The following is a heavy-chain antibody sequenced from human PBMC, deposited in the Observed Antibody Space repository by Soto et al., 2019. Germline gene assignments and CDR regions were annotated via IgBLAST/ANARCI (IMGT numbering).Heavy chain of an antibody. Sequence: QVQLQESGPGLVKPSGTLSLSCAVSGGSISTSNWWNWVRQPPGKGLEWIGEVYHSGSTNYNPSFTSRGAMSVDKSKHQFSLKLNSVTAADTALYYCARTTTSGTRFDYWGQGSLVTVSS. D-gene: IGHD1-1*01. CDR2: VYHSGST. CDR1: GGSISTSNW. J-gene: IGHJ4*02. V-gene: IGHV4-4*02. CDR3: ARTTTSGTRFDY.